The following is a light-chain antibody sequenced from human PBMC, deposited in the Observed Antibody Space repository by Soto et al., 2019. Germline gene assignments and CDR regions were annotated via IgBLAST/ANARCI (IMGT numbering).Light chain of an antibody. V-gene: IGKV1-5*01. CDR3: QQYDSYSPLT. Sequence: DIQMTQSPSTLSASVGDRVTITCRASQSISSWLAWYQQKPGKAPELLIYDASSLESGVPARFSGSGSGTELTLTISSLQPDDFATYYCQQYDSYSPLTCGGGTKVEIK. CDR2: DAS. CDR1: QSISSW. J-gene: IGKJ4*01.